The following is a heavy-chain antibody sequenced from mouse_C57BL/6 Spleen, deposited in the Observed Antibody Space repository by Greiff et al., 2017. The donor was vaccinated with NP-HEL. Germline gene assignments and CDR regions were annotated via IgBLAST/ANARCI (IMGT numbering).Heavy chain of an antibody. J-gene: IGHJ4*01. CDR3: ARFYSNYYYAMDY. Sequence: QVHVKQPGTELVKPGASVKLSCKASGYTFTSYWMHWVKQRPGQGLEWIGNINPSNGGTNYNEKFKSKATLTVDKSSSTAYMQLSSLTSEDSAVYYCARFYSNYYYAMDYWGQGTSVTVSS. D-gene: IGHD2-5*01. CDR1: GYTFTSYW. V-gene: IGHV1-53*01. CDR2: INPSNGGT.